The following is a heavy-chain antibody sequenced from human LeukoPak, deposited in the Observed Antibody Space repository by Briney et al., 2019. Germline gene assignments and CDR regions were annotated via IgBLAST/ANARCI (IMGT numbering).Heavy chain of an antibody. V-gene: IGHV3-11*01. Sequence: GSLRLSCAGSGFIFSDHYIDWVRQAPGKGLEWVSYISSSGSTIYYADSVKGRFTISRDNAKNSLYLQMNSLRAEDTAVYYCAGRRHEQPAYWGQGTLVTVSS. CDR3: AGRRHEQPAY. J-gene: IGHJ4*02. CDR1: GFIFSDHY. D-gene: IGHD6-13*01. CDR2: ISSSGSTI.